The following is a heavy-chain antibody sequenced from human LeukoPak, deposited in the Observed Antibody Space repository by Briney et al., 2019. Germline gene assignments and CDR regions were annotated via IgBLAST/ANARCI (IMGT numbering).Heavy chain of an antibody. J-gene: IGHJ4*02. D-gene: IGHD2-2*01. CDR3: AKDGGCSSTSCLIDY. Sequence: GGSLRLSCAASGFTFSSYAMSWVRQAPGKGLEWVSAISGSGGSTYYADSVKGRFTISRDNSENTLYLQMNSLRAEDTAVYYCAKDGGCSSTSCLIDYWGQGTLVTVSS. CDR2: ISGSGGST. CDR1: GFTFSSYA. V-gene: IGHV3-23*01.